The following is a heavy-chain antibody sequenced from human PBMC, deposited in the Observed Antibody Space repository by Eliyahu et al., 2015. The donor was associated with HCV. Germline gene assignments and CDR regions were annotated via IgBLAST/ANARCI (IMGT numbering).Heavy chain of an antibody. D-gene: IGHD3-3*01. Sequence: QITLKESGPTLVKPTQTLTLTCTFSGFSLSTSGVGVGWIRQPPGKALEWLALIYWNDDKRYSPSLKSRLTITKDTSKNQVVLTMTNMDPVDTATYYCAHRPRANYDFWSGYYIDDAFDIWGQGTMVTVSS. CDR3: AHRPRANYDFWSGYYIDDAFDI. CDR2: IYWNDDK. V-gene: IGHV2-5*01. J-gene: IGHJ3*02. CDR1: GFSLSTSGVG.